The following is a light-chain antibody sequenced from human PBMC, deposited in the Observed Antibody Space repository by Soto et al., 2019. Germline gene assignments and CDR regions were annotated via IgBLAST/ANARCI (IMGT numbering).Light chain of an antibody. J-gene: IGKJ1*01. V-gene: IGKV1-5*01. CDR2: DAS. CDR1: QSISIW. CDR3: QQYNSFSLT. Sequence: DILMTQSPSTLSASVGDRVTITCRASQSISIWLAWYQQKPGKAPKLLVYDASSLESGVPSRFSGSGSGTEFTLTISSLQPDDFATYYCQQYNSFSLTFGQGTKVEIK.